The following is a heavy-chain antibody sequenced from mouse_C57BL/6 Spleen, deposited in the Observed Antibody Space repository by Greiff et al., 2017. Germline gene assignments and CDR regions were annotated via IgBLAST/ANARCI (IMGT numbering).Heavy chain of an antibody. J-gene: IGHJ4*01. CDR1: GYTFTDYE. V-gene: IGHV1-15*01. Sequence: QVQLQQSGAELVRPGASVTLSCKASGYTFTDYEMHWVKQTPVHGLEWIGAIDPETGGTAYNQKFKGKAILTADKSSSTAYMELRSLTSEDSAVYYCTRSRSSYAMDYWGQGTLVTVSS. D-gene: IGHD1-1*01. CDR3: TRSRSSYAMDY. CDR2: IDPETGGT.